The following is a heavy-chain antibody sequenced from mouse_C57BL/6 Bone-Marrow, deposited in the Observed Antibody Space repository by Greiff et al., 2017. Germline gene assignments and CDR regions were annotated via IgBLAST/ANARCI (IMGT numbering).Heavy chain of an antibody. CDR1: GFTFSSYA. V-gene: IGHV5-9-1*02. CDR2: ISSGGDYI. CDR3: TRDSYSNPMDY. Sequence: EVKLVESGEGLVKPGGSLKLSCAASGFTFSSYAMSWVRQTPEKRLEWVAYISSGGDYIYYADTVKGRITISRDNARNTLYLQMSSLKSEDTAMYYCTRDSYSNPMDYWGQGTSVTVSS. D-gene: IGHD2-5*01. J-gene: IGHJ4*01.